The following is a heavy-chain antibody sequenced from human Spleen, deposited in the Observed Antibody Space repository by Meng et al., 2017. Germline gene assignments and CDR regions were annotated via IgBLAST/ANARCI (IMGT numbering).Heavy chain of an antibody. CDR3: ARGPTTMAHDFDY. CDR2: INHSGST. Sequence: HVQLQQWGAGLLKPSETLSLTCAVYGGSFSGYHWSWIRQSPGKGLEWIGEINHSGSTNYNPSLESRATISVDTSQNNLSLKLSSVTAADSAVYYCARGPTTMAHDFDYWGQGTLVTVSS. V-gene: IGHV4-34*01. CDR1: GGSFSGYH. D-gene: IGHD4-11*01. J-gene: IGHJ4*02.